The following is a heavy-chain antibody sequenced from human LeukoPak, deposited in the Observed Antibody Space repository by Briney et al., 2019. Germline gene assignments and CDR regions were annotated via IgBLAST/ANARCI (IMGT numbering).Heavy chain of an antibody. CDR1: GFTFSTYW. CDR2: ISSSSSYI. V-gene: IGHV3-21*01. D-gene: IGHD4-23*01. Sequence: GGSLRLSCAASGFTFSTYWMHWVRQVPGKGLEWVSSISSSSSYIYYADSVKGRFTISRDNAKNSLYLQMNSLRAEDTAVYYCARGVRWGFFDYWGQGTLVTVSS. CDR3: ARGVRWGFFDY. J-gene: IGHJ4*02.